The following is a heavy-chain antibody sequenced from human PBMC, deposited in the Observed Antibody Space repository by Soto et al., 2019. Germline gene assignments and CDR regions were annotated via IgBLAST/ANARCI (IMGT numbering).Heavy chain of an antibody. V-gene: IGHV4-34*01. CDR1: WGSFSGYY. D-gene: IGHD1-26*01. CDR2: INHSGST. Sequence: SETLSLTCAVYWGSFSGYYWSWIRQPPGKGLEWIGEINHSGSTNYNPSLKSRVTISVDTSKNQFSLKLSSVTAADTAVYYCARCRRSLGATFGDYCGMDFCGKATMVTLSS. CDR3: ARCRRSLGATFGDYCGMDF. J-gene: IGHJ6*04.